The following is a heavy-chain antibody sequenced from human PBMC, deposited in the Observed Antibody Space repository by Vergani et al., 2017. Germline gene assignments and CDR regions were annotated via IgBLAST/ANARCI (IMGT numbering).Heavy chain of an antibody. Sequence: QVQLVESGGGVVQPGRSLRLSCAASGFTFSSYGMHWVRQAPGKGLEWVAVISYDGSNKYYADSVKGRFTISRDNSKNTLYLQMNSLRAEDTAVYYCANLPRPDLSWGQGTTVTVSS. V-gene: IGHV3-30*18. J-gene: IGHJ6*02. CDR3: ANLPRPDLS. CDR2: ISYDGSNK. CDR1: GFTFSSYG.